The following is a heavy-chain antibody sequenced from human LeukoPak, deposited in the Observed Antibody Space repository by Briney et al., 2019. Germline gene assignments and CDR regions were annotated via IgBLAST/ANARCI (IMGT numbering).Heavy chain of an antibody. CDR1: GFTFSSYG. J-gene: IGHJ4*02. Sequence: GGSLRLSCAASGFTFSSYGMHWVRQAPGKGLEWVAVIWYDGSNKYYADSVKGRFTISRDNSKNTLYLQMNYLRAEDTALYYCAKNIAAPTTPFDYWGQGTLVTVSS. V-gene: IGHV3-33*06. CDR2: IWYDGSNK. D-gene: IGHD6-13*01. CDR3: AKNIAAPTTPFDY.